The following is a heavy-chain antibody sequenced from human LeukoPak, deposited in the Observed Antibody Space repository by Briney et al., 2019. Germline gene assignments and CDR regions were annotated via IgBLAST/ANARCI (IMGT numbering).Heavy chain of an antibody. CDR1: GFTFSNAW. CDR3: ARSTAMVKFFISY. Sequence: GGSLRLSCAASGFTFSNAWMSWVRQAPGKGLEWVGRIKSKSDGGTTDYAAPVKGRFIISRDDSKNTLYLQMNSLRAEDTAVYYCARSTAMVKFFISYWGQGTLVTVSS. CDR2: IKSKSDGGTT. D-gene: IGHD5-18*01. J-gene: IGHJ4*02. V-gene: IGHV3-15*01.